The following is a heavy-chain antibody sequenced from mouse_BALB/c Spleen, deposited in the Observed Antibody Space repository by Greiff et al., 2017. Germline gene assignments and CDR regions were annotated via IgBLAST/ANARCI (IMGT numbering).Heavy chain of an antibody. V-gene: IGHV5-6*01. J-gene: IGHJ1*01. D-gene: IGHD2-10*01. Sequence: EVNVVESGGDLVKPGGSLKLSCAASGFTFSSYGMSWVRQTPDKRLEWVATISSGGSYTYYPDSVKGRFTISRDNAKNTLYLQMSSLKSEDTAMYYCARHGAYYGNYDWYFDVWGAGTTVTVSS. CDR1: GFTFSSYG. CDR2: ISSGGSYT. CDR3: ARHGAYYGNYDWYFDV.